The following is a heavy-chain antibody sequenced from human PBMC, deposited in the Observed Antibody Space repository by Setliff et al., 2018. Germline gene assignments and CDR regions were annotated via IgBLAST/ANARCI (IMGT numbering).Heavy chain of an antibody. V-gene: IGHV3-7*03. D-gene: IGHD3-22*01. CDR3: AKDRGRFTSPFSTMKDY. CDR2: IKQDGSEK. J-gene: IGHJ4*02. Sequence: GGSLRLSCAASGFTFSSYWMSWVRQAPGKGLEWVANIKQDGSEKYYADSVKGRFTISRDNSKNTLYLQMNRLRAEDTAVYYCAKDRGRFTSPFSTMKDYWGQGTLVTVSS. CDR1: GFTFSSYW.